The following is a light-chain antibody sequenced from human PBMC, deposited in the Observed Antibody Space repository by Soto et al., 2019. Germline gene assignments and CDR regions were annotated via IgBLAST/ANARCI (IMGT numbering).Light chain of an antibody. J-gene: IGLJ2*01. CDR2: DVS. V-gene: IGLV2-14*01. CDR3: SSYTSSSTVV. CDR1: SSDVGGYNY. Sequence: QSALTQPASVSGSPGQSITISCTGTSSDVGGYNYVSWYQQHPGKARKLLIYDVSNRPSGVSNRFSGSKSGNTASLTISGLQAEDEADYYCSSYTSSSTVVFAGGTKLTVL.